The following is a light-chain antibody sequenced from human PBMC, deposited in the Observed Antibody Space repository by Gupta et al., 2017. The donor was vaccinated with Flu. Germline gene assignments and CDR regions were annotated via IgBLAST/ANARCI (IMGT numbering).Light chain of an antibody. CDR1: QSVSSSN. CDR3: QQYGGSPPYT. CDR2: DAS. V-gene: IGKV3-20*01. Sequence: EIVLTQSPVTLSLSPGERATLSCRASQSVSSSNLAWYQQKPGQAPRLLIYDASSRATGTPDTFSGSGSGTDFTLTISRREPEDFAVYYCQQYGGSPPYTFGQGTKLEIK. J-gene: IGKJ2*01.